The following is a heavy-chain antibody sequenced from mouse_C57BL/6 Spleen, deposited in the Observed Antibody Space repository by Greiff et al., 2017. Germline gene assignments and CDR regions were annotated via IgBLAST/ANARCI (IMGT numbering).Heavy chain of an antibody. CDR2: INPSNGGT. J-gene: IGHJ1*03. CDR3: ARVTTVVATRYFEV. V-gene: IGHV1-53*01. Sequence: QVQLQQPGTELVKPGASVKLSCKASGYTFTSYWMHWVKQRPGQGLEWIGNINPSNGGTNYNEKFKSKATLTVDKSSSTAYMQLSSLTSEDSAVYYCARVTTVVATRYFEVWGTGTTVTVSS. CDR1: GYTFTSYW. D-gene: IGHD1-1*01.